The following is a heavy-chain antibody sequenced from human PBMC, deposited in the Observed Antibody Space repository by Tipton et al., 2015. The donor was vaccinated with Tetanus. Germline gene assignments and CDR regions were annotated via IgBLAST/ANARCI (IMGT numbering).Heavy chain of an antibody. Sequence: LVKPTQTLSLTCAISGDSVSSNSAAWNWIRQSPSRGLEWLGRTYYRSKWYNDYAVSVKSRITINPDTSKNQFSLQLTSATAADTAIYYCVRSYAGSYPYWGQGILVTVSS. V-gene: IGHV6-1*01. CDR2: TYYRSKWYN. J-gene: IGHJ4*02. CDR1: GDSVSSNSAA. CDR3: VRSYAGSYPY. D-gene: IGHD3-10*01.